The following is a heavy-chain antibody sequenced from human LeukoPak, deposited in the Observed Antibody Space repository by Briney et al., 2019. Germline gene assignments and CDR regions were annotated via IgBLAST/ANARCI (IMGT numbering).Heavy chain of an antibody. CDR3: ARDMTYEVDY. D-gene: IGHD5-12*01. CDR1: GYPFTSYG. J-gene: IGHJ4*02. Sequence: ASVKVSCTASGYPFTSYGISWVRQAPGQGLEWMGWISAHNGYTNYAQKLQGRVTMTTDTSTSTVYMELRSLTSDDTAVYYCARDMTYEVDYRGQGTLVTVSS. V-gene: IGHV1-18*01. CDR2: ISAHNGYT.